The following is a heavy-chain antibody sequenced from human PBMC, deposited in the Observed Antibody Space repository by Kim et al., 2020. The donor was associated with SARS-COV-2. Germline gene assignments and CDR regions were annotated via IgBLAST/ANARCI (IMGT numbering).Heavy chain of an antibody. Sequence: SETLSLTCAVYGGSFNGYSWSWIRQPPGQGLEWIGEISHDGSTNLNPSLKSRVTMSLATSKWQFSLRLNSVTAADTAVSYCASGTNAFDPWGQDNLATVS. CDR1: GGSFNGYS. CDR2: ISHDGST. CDR3: ASGTNAFDP. J-gene: IGHJ5*02. D-gene: IGHD2-8*01. V-gene: IGHV4-34*01.